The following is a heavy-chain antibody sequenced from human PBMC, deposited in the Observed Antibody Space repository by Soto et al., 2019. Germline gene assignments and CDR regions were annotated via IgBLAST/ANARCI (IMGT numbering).Heavy chain of an antibody. V-gene: IGHV4-4*02. J-gene: IGHJ6*02. CDR2: IYHSGST. D-gene: IGHD3-16*01. Sequence: SQPLSLTCAVSSGSISSSTWWSWVRQRPGKGLEWIGEIYHSGSTNYNPSLKSRVTISVDKSKNQFSLKLSSVTAADTAVYYCARSGWSLGYYGMDVWGQGTTVTVSS. CDR1: SGSISSSTW. CDR3: ARSGWSLGYYGMDV.